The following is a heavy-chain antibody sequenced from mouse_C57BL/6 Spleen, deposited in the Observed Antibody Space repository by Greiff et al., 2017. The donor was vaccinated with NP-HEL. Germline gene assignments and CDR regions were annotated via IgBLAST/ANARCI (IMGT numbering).Heavy chain of an antibody. J-gene: IGHJ2*01. Sequence: VKLQESGAELVRPGASVKLSCKASGYTFTDYYINWVKQRPGQGLEWIARIYPGSGNTYYNEKFKGKATLTAEKSSSTAYMQLSSLTSEDAAVYFCARSGGYGLFDYWGQGTTLTVSS. CDR2: IYPGSGNT. CDR1: GYTFTDYY. D-gene: IGHD1-1*01. V-gene: IGHV1-76*01. CDR3: ARSGGYGLFDY.